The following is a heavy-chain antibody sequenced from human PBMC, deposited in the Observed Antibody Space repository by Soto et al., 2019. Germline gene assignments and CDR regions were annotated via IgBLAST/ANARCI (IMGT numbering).Heavy chain of an antibody. V-gene: IGHV3-30*03. CDR3: TGEVASGY. J-gene: IGHJ4*02. CDR2: ISRDGGTK. D-gene: IGHD2-8*02. Sequence: ESGGGVVQPGRSLRLSGAVSGFTVSTYGMHWVRQAPGKGLEWVAVISRDGGTKYYADSVKGRFTISRDNSRNTLFLEMNSLRSDDMAVYYCTGEVASGYWGQGTLVTVSS. CDR1: GFTVSTYG.